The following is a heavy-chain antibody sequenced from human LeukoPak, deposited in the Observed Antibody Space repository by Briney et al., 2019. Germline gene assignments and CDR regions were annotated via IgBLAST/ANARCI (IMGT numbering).Heavy chain of an antibody. CDR1: GFTFSSYG. J-gene: IGHJ4*02. V-gene: IGHV3-30*18. CDR3: AKDRLLYDYGSYFDY. Sequence: GRSLRLSCAASGFTFSSYGMHWVRQAPGKGLEWVAVISYDGSNKYYADSVKGRFTISRDNSKNTLYLQMNSLRAEDTAVYYCAKDRLLYDYGSYFDYWGQGTLVTVSS. D-gene: IGHD5-12*01. CDR2: ISYDGSNK.